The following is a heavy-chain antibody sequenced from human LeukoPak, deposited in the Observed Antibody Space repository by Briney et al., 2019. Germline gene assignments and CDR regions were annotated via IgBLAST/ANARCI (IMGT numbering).Heavy chain of an antibody. D-gene: IGHD3-16*01. Sequence: SVKVSCKASGGTFSSYAISWVRQAPGQGLEWMGRIIPILSIANYAQKFQGRVTITADKSTSTAYMELSSLRSEDTAVYYCAGGDFRPPDYYFDYWGQGTLVTVSS. CDR2: IIPILSIA. CDR3: AGGDFRPPDYYFDY. CDR1: GGTFSSYA. V-gene: IGHV1-69*04. J-gene: IGHJ4*02.